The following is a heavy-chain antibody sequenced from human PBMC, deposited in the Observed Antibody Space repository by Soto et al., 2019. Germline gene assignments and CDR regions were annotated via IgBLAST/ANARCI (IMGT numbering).Heavy chain of an antibody. Sequence: KSSETLSLTCAVSGGSISSGGYSWSWIRQPPGKGLEWIGYIYHSGSTYYNPSLKSRVTISVDRSKNQFSLKLSSVTAADTAVYYCARVASSSWVTNWFDPWGQGTLVTVSS. CDR3: ARVASSSWVTNWFDP. CDR1: GGSISSGGYS. D-gene: IGHD6-13*01. J-gene: IGHJ5*02. V-gene: IGHV4-30-2*01. CDR2: IYHSGST.